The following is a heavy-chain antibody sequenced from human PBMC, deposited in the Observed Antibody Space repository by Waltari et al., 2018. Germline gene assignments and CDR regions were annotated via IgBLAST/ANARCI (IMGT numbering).Heavy chain of an antibody. V-gene: IGHV3-74*01. Sequence: EERLLESGGGLVQPGDSLRLSCAGSGFRFSTIWMNWVTHAPGKGLVWVARIGNDETSISYADSVKGRLTISRDNAKNTVYLQMKRLRVEDTAVYYCARLAPRTYRSPVPGRHYYYGMDVWGQGTTVTVSS. CDR1: GFRFSTIW. CDR3: ARLAPRTYRSPVPGRHYYYGMDV. D-gene: IGHD3-10*01. J-gene: IGHJ6*02. CDR2: IGNDETSI.